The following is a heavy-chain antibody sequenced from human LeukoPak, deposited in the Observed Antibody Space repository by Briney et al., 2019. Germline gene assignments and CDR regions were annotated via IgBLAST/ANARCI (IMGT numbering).Heavy chain of an antibody. CDR2: IIPIFGTA. CDR1: GGTCSSYA. Sequence: SVKVSCKASGGTCSSYAISWVRQAPGQGLEWMGGIIPIFGTANYAQKFQGRVTITADESTSTAYMELSSLRSEDTAVYYCARGYYYDSSGYPYGVFDYWGQGTLVTVSS. J-gene: IGHJ4*02. CDR3: ARGYYYDSSGYPYGVFDY. V-gene: IGHV1-69*01. D-gene: IGHD3-22*01.